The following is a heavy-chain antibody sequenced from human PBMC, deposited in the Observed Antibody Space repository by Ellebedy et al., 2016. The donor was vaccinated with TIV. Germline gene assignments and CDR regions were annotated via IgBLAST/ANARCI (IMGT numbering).Heavy chain of an antibody. J-gene: IGHJ4*02. CDR2: INSDGRTI. CDR3: ARQFDQPAR. CDR1: GFTFSNYA. V-gene: IGHV3-74*01. Sequence: GESLKISCTASGFTFSNYAMSWVRQTPGKGLEWVSRINSDGRTINYADSVRGRFTISRDNAKNTVFLEMNSLRVDDTAVYYCARQFDQPARWGQGTLVTVSS. D-gene: IGHD3-9*01.